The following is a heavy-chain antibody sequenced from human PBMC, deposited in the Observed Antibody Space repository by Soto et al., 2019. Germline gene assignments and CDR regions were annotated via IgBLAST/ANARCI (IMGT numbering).Heavy chain of an antibody. CDR2: IYYSGST. D-gene: IGHD5-12*01. CDR3: ARVYSGSDDGVYYYYGLGV. J-gene: IGHJ6*02. V-gene: IGHV4-31*01. Sequence: QVQLQESGPGLVKPSQTLSLTCTVSGGSISSDGYYWSWIRQHPGKGLEWIGYIYYSGSTYYNPALKRQVTISVDTSKNQCSLKLSSVTAAAMAVYYCARVYSGSDDGVYYYYGLGVWGQGTTVTVSS. CDR1: GGSISSDGYY.